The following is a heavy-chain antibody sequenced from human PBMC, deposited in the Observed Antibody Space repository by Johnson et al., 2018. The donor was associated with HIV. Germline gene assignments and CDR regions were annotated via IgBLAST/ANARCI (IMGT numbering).Heavy chain of an antibody. CDR3: MTMATTHEGYAFDI. CDR1: GFTFSSYA. V-gene: IGHV3-30*04. CDR2: ISYDGSNK. Sequence: QVQLVESGGGVVQPGRSLRLSCAASGFTFSSYAMHWVRQAPGKGLEWVAVISYDGSNKYYADSVKGRFTISRDNSKNTLYLQMNSLKTEDTAVYYCMTMATTHEGYAFDIWGQGTMVTVSS. D-gene: IGHD5-24*01. J-gene: IGHJ3*02.